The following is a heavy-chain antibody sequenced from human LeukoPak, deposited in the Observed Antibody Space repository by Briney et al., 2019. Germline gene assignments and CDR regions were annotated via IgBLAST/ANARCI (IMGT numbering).Heavy chain of an antibody. Sequence: GGSLRLSCAASGFTVSSNYMSWVRQAPGKGLEWVSVIYSDGSTYYADSVKGRFTISRDNSVNTLYLQMNSLRAEDTAVYYCARSEMSRGLFTWGQGTLVTVSS. CDR2: IYSDGST. V-gene: IGHV3-53*01. CDR3: ARSEMSRGLFT. D-gene: IGHD5-24*01. J-gene: IGHJ5*02. CDR1: GFTVSSNY.